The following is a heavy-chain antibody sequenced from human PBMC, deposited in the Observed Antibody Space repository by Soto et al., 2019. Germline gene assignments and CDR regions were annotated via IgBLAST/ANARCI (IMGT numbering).Heavy chain of an antibody. V-gene: IGHV3-66*01. CDR3: TRDQNC. Sequence: PGGSLRLSCAASGFTFSSYAMSWVRQAPGKGLEWLSVTDSGGSTYYTDSVKGRFTISRDNSKNTLYLQMSSLRPEDTAVYYCTRDQNCWGQGTLVTVSS. CDR1: GFTFSSYA. CDR2: TDSGGST. J-gene: IGHJ4*02.